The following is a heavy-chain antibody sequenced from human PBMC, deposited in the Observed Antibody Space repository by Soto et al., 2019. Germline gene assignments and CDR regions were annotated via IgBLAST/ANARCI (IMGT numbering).Heavy chain of an antibody. CDR3: ANIYVGELSSYYYYYMDV. J-gene: IGHJ6*03. Sequence: QLQLQESGPGLVKSSETLSLTCTVSGGSISSRSYYWGWIRQPPGKGLEWIGTIYYSGSTFYNPFLISRVTISVDTSKNQFSLKLSSMTAADTAVYYCANIYVGELSSYYYYYMDVWGKGTTVTVSS. V-gene: IGHV4-39*01. D-gene: IGHD3-16*02. CDR1: GGSISSRSYY. CDR2: IYYSGST.